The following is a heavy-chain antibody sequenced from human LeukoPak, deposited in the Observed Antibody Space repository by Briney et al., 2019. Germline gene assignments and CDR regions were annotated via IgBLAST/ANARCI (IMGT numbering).Heavy chain of an antibody. V-gene: IGHV1-69*05. J-gene: IGHJ3*02. CDR3: ARSAPQIGYCSSTSCYDAFDI. D-gene: IGHD2-2*01. Sequence: SVTVSCKASGGTFSSYAISWVRQAPGQGREWVGGIIPIFGTANYAQKFQGRVTITTDESTSTAYMELSSLRSEDTAVYYCARSAPQIGYCSSTSCYDAFDIWGQGTMVTVSS. CDR1: GGTFSSYA. CDR2: IIPIFGTA.